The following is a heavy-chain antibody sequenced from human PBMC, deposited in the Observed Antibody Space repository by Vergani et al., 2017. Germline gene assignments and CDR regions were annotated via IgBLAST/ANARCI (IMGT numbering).Heavy chain of an antibody. CDR2: INTNTGNP. D-gene: IGHD2-2*01. CDR3: ARGSPSAFLPYCSSTSCYYNWFDP. Sequence: QVQLVQSGSELKKPAASVKVSCKASGYTFTSYAMKWVRQAPGQGLEWMGWINTNTGNPTYAQGFTGRFVFSLDTSVSTAYLQISSLKAEDTAVYYCARGSPSAFLPYCSSTSCYYNWFDPWGQGTLVTVSS. V-gene: IGHV7-4-1*02. J-gene: IGHJ5*02. CDR1: GYTFTSYA.